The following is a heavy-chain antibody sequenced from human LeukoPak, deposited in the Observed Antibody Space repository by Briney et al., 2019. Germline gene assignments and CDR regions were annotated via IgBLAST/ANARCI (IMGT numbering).Heavy chain of an antibody. D-gene: IGHD6-19*01. CDR3: ARHLSSRIAVAGLYYYYGMDV. Sequence: SETLSLTCTVSGDSISSYYWAWIRQPPGKGLEWIGYIYYSGSTNYNPSLKSRVTISVDTSKNQFSLKLSSVTAADTAVYYCARHLSSRIAVAGLYYYYGMDVWGQGTTVTVSS. CDR2: IYYSGST. V-gene: IGHV4-59*01. CDR1: GDSISSYY. J-gene: IGHJ6*02.